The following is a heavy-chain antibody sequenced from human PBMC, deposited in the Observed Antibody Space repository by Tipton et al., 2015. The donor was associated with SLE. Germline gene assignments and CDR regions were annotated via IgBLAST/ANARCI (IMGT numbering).Heavy chain of an antibody. Sequence: LRLSCTVSGGSISSYYWSWIRQPPGKGLEWIGYIYCSGSTNYNPSLKSRVTISVDTSKNQFSLKLSSVTAADTAVYYCARGYQLPLGPYYYYYMDVWGKGTTVTVSS. CDR1: GGSISSYY. D-gene: IGHD2-2*01. V-gene: IGHV4-59*01. CDR2: IYCSGST. CDR3: ARGYQLPLGPYYYYYMDV. J-gene: IGHJ6*03.